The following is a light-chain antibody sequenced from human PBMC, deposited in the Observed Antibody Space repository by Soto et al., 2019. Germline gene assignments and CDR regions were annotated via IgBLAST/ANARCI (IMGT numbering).Light chain of an antibody. Sequence: EIVMTQSPATLSVSPGERATLSCRASQSVSSYLAWYQQKPGQAPRLLIYDASDRATGIPARFSGSGSGTEFPLTISSLQSADFAVYFCQQYNNWARTFGQGTKVDIK. V-gene: IGKV3D-15*01. CDR3: QQYNNWART. CDR2: DAS. CDR1: QSVSSY. J-gene: IGKJ1*01.